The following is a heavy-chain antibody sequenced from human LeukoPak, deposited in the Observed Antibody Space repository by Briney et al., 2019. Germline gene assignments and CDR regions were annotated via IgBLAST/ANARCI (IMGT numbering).Heavy chain of an antibody. J-gene: IGHJ4*02. CDR2: IRGKTDGETT. CDR1: GFTFNNAW. D-gene: IGHD2-15*01. Sequence: GGSLRLSCAASGFTFNNAWMTWVRQAPGKGLEWVGRIRGKTDGETTDYAAPVQGRFTISRDDSKDTLYLQMNSLKTEDTAVYYCTTDLALGYCSGGSCYLLGDYWGQGTLVTVSS. V-gene: IGHV3-15*01. CDR3: TTDLALGYCSGGSCYLLGDY.